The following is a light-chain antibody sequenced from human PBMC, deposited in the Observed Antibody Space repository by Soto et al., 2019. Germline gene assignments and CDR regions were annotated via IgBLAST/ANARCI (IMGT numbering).Light chain of an antibody. CDR1: QSISSSY. J-gene: IGKJ1*01. CDR3: QQYGSAPAWT. CDR2: GAS. V-gene: IGKV3-20*01. Sequence: EIVLTQSPGTLSLSPGERATLSCRASQSISSSYLAWYQQKPGQAPRLLIYGASKRATGIPDRFSGSGSGTDFTITIRRLESEDLAVYYCQQYGSAPAWTFGQGTKVEIK.